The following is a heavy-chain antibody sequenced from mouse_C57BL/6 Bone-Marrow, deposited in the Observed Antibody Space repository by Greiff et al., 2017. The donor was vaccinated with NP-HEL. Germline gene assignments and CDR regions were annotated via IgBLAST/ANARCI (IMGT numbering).Heavy chain of an antibody. CDR3: ARETTVVDYYAMDY. CDR1: GFTFSSYA. D-gene: IGHD1-1*01. Sequence: EVQLVESGGGLVKPGGSLKLSCAASGFTFSSYAMSWVRQTPEKRLEWVATISDGGSYTYYPDNVKGRFTISRDNAKNNLYLQMSHLKSEDTAMYYCARETTVVDYYAMDYWGQGTSGTVSS. V-gene: IGHV5-4*01. J-gene: IGHJ4*01. CDR2: ISDGGSYT.